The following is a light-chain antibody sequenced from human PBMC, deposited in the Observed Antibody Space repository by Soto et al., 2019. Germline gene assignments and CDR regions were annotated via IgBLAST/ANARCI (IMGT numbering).Light chain of an antibody. V-gene: IGKV1-39*01. Sequence: DIQMPQSPSSLSASVGDRSTITCRASQIISSYLDWYQQKLGKAPKLLIYAASSLQSGVPSRFSGSGSGTDFTLTISSLQPEDFATYYCQQSYSTRLTFGGGTKVDI. CDR3: QQSYSTRLT. CDR1: QIISSY. J-gene: IGKJ4*01. CDR2: AAS.